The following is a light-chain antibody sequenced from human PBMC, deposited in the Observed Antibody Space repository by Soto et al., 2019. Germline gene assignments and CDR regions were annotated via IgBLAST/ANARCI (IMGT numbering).Light chain of an antibody. CDR2: EGS. J-gene: IGLJ3*02. CDR3: CSYAGSSTWV. V-gene: IGLV2-23*01. Sequence: QSVLTQPASVSGSPGQSITISCTGTSSDVGSYNLVSWYQQHPGKAPKLMIYEGSQRPSGVSNRFSGSKSGNTASLTISGLQAEDEADYYCCSYAGSSTWVFGGGTTLTVL. CDR1: SSDVGSYNL.